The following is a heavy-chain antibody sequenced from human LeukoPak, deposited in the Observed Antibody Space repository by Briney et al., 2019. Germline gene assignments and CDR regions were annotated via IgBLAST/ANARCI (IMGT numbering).Heavy chain of an antibody. J-gene: IGHJ6*02. CDR1: GGSISSGGYY. V-gene: IGHV4-31*03. Sequence: SETLSLTCTVSGGSISSGGYYWSWIRQHPGKGLEWIGYIYYSGSTYYNPSLKSRVTISVDTSKNQFSLKLSSVTAADTAVYHCAFYDSNYYGTDVWGQGTTVTLSS. CDR3: AFYDSNYYGTDV. CDR2: IYYSGST. D-gene: IGHD3-22*01.